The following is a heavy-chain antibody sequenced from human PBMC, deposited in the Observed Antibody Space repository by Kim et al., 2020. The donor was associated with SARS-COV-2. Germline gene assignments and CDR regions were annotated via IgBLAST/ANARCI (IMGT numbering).Heavy chain of an antibody. J-gene: IGHJ3*02. V-gene: IGHV7-4-1*02. CDR3: VRGTVLRGYDMSDVFDI. D-gene: IGHD3-22*01. CDR1: GYIFTDYV. CDR2: INTETGDP. Sequence: ASVKVSCNASGYIFTDYVMNWVRQAPGQGLEWMGWINTETGDPAYAQGFTGRFVFTLDTSVSTAHLQISSLKGEDTGVYYCVRGTVLRGYDMSDVFDIWGQGTMLTVSS.